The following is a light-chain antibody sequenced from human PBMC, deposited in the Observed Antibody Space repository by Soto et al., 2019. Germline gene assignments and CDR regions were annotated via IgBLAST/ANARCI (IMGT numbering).Light chain of an antibody. CDR3: QQYNIWPPYT. CDR2: GAS. V-gene: IGKV3-15*01. Sequence: EIVMTQSPATLSVSPGERATLSCRASQSVSSNLAWYQQKPGQAPRLLIYGASTRATGIPARFSGSGSGTEVTLTLSSLQSEDFAVYYCQQYNIWPPYTFGQGTKLEIK. CDR1: QSVSSN. J-gene: IGKJ2*01.